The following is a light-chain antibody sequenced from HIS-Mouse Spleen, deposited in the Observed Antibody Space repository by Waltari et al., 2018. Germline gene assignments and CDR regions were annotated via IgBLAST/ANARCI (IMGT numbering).Light chain of an antibody. CDR1: VLAKKY. CDR2: KDS. J-gene: IGLJ3*02. V-gene: IGLV3-27*01. CDR3: YSAADNNWV. Sequence: SYELTQPSSVSVSPGQTSRITCSGDVLAKKYARGFQQKPGQAPVLAIYKDSERPSGLPGRFSGSSSGTTVTLTISGAQVEDEADYYCYSAADNNWVFGGGTKLTVL.